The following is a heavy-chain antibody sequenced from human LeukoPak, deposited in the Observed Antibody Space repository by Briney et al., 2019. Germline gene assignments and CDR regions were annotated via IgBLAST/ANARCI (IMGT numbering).Heavy chain of an antibody. CDR1: GDSVSSNSAA. CDR2: TYYRSKWYN. D-gene: IGHD3-22*01. CDR3: ARVALTTYYYDSSGPYSSWFDP. V-gene: IGHV6-1*01. Sequence: SQTLPLTCAISGDSVSSNSAAWNWIRQSPSRGLEWLGRTYYRSKWYNDYAVSVKSRITINPDTSKNQFSLQLNSVTPEDTAVYYCARVALTTYYYDSSGPYSSWFDPWGQGTLVTVS. J-gene: IGHJ5*02.